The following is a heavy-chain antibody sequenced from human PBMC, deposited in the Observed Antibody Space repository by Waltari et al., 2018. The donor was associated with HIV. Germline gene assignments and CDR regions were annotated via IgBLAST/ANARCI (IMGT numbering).Heavy chain of an antibody. D-gene: IGHD6-6*01. CDR1: GFTFSTNA. CDR3: AKVPQYISSSIYYYGMDV. Sequence: EVQLLESGGGLVQPGGSLRLSCAASGFTFSTNALSWVRQAPGKGREWVSSIIGSGSSTYYADSIEGRFTISRDNSKNTLYLQMNSLRAEDTAAYYCAKVPQYISSSIYYYGMDVWGQGTTVTVSS. CDR2: IIGSGSST. J-gene: IGHJ6*02. V-gene: IGHV3-23*01.